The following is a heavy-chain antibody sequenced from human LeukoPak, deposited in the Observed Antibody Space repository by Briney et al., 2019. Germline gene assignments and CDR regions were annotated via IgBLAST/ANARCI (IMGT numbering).Heavy chain of an antibody. CDR2: IYYSGST. Sequence: ETXXLXCXVXXGSXSXYYWSWIRQPPGKGLEWIXYIYYSGSTNYNPSLKSRVTISVDTSKNQFSLKLSSVTAADTAVYYCARVGGTNYYYYGMDVWGQGTTVTVSS. CDR1: XGSXSXYY. J-gene: IGHJ6*02. D-gene: IGHD4-23*01. V-gene: IGHV4-59*01. CDR3: ARVGGTNYYYYGMDV.